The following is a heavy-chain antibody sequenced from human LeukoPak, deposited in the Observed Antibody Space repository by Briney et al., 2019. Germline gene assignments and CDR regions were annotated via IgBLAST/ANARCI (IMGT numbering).Heavy chain of an antibody. CDR1: GFTFSKYW. Sequence: PSESLTLSCAASGFTFSKYWMLWVRQPPGKGLESVSRINTDGTVTTYADSVKGRFTVSRDNADNTMFLQMNSVRDEDTAVYYCATKQWLAPPPDSWGQGTRVTVSS. D-gene: IGHD6-19*01. J-gene: IGHJ4*02. V-gene: IGHV3-74*01. CDR2: INTDGTVT. CDR3: ATKQWLAPPPDS.